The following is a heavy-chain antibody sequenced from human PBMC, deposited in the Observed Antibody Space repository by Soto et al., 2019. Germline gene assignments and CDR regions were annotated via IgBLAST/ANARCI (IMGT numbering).Heavy chain of an antibody. Sequence: XGSLRLSFAASGFTLSDYYMSWIRQAPGKGLDWVSYISSSGSTIYYADSVKGRFTISRDNAKNSLYLQMNSLRAEDKAVYYCARDPLGYCRGGSCSPGWYFDDWGQGTLVTVSS. D-gene: IGHD2-15*01. CDR2: ISSSGSTI. J-gene: IGHJ4*02. V-gene: IGHV3-11*01. CDR1: GFTLSDYY. CDR3: ARDPLGYCRGGSCSPGWYFDD.